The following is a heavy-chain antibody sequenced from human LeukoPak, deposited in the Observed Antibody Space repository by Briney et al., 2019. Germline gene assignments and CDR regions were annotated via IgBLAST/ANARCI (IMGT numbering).Heavy chain of an antibody. CDR1: GYSFTSYW. CDR3: ARRGHSTAWYHFDY. V-gene: IGHV5-51*01. CDR2: IYPGDSDT. D-gene: IGHD6-19*01. Sequence: GESLRISCKGSGYSFTSYWISWVRQMPGKGLEWMGIIYPGDSDTRYSPSFEGQVTISADKSISTAYLQWSSLKASDIAMYYCARRGHSTAWYHFDYWGQGALVTVSS. J-gene: IGHJ4*02.